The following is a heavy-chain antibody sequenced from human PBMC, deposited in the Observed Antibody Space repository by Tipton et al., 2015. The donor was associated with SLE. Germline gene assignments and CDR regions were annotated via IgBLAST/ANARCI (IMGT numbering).Heavy chain of an antibody. J-gene: IGHJ4*02. CDR2: IRYDGSNK. Sequence: SGPEVKKPGASVKVSCKASGYTFTDYYMHWVRQAPGKGLEWVAFIRYDGSNKYYADSVKGRFTISRDNSKNTLYLQMNSLRAEDTAVYYCAKDFYYYGSGSYPLDYWGQGTLVTVSS. CDR3: AKDFYYYGSGSYPLDY. V-gene: IGHV3-30*02. D-gene: IGHD3-10*01. CDR1: GYTFTDYY.